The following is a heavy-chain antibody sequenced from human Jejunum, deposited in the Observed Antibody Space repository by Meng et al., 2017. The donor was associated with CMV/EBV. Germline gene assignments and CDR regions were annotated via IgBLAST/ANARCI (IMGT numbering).Heavy chain of an antibody. V-gene: IGHV3-48*03. Sequence: SYEFNWVRQAPGKGLEWVSNIATSDRFGGKKTKYADSVKGRFIISRDNSKNTVYLQMNSLRAEDTAVYYCAKGHYDSWSGYHGIDYWGQGTLVTVSS. CDR3: AKGHYDSWSGYHGIDY. D-gene: IGHD3-3*01. CDR1: SYE. CDR2: IATSDRFGGKKT. J-gene: IGHJ4*02.